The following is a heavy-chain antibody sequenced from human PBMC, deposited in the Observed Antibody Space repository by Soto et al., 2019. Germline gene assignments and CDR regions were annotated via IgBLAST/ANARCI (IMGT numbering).Heavy chain of an antibody. CDR1: GYTFTSYG. J-gene: IGHJ4*02. CDR3: ARSIAAAVDFDY. Sequence: GGPVKVSCKASGYTFTSYGISWVRQAPGQGLEWMGWISAYNGNTNYAQKLQGRVTMTTDTSTSTAYMELRSLRSDDTAVYYCARSIAAAVDFDYWGQGTLVTVSS. CDR2: ISAYNGNT. D-gene: IGHD6-13*01. V-gene: IGHV1-18*01.